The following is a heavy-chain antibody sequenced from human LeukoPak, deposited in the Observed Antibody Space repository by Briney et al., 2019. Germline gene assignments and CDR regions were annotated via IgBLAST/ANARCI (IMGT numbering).Heavy chain of an antibody. V-gene: IGHV4-34*01. Sequence: LETLSLTCAVYGGSFSGYYWSWIRQPPGKGLEWIGEINHSGSTNYNPSLKSRVTISVDTSKNQFSLKLSSVTAADTAVYYCARGRRPYYWGQGTLVTVSS. D-gene: IGHD1-1*01. CDR1: GGSFSGYY. CDR3: ARGRRPYY. J-gene: IGHJ4*02. CDR2: INHSGST.